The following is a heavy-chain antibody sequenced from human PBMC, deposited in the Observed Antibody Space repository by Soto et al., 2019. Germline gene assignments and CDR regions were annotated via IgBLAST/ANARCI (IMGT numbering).Heavy chain of an antibody. J-gene: IGHJ4*02. CDR3: ARVGGFGPTPLAF. CDR2: MYYSGST. V-gene: IGHV4-39*02. D-gene: IGHD3-10*01. Sequence: PSETLSLTCTVSGGSISSSNYFWGWIRQPPGKGLEWIGSMYYSGSTYYNPSLKSRVTISVDTSKNQFSLKLSSVTAADKAVYYCARVGGFGPTPLAFWGQGTLVTVSS. CDR1: GGSISSSNYF.